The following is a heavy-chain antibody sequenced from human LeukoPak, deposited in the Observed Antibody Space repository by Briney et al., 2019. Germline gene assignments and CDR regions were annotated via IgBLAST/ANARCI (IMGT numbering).Heavy chain of an antibody. CDR1: GGSISSYY. CDR3: ARDSTMVNYGMDV. CDR2: IYYSGST. V-gene: IGHV4-59*01. J-gene: IGHJ6*02. Sequence: SETLSLTCTVSGGSISSYYWSWIRQPPGKGLEWIGYIYYSGSTNYNPSLKSRVTISVDTSKNQFSLKLSSVTAADTAVYYCARDSTMVNYGMDVWGQGTTVTVSS. D-gene: IGHD3-10*01.